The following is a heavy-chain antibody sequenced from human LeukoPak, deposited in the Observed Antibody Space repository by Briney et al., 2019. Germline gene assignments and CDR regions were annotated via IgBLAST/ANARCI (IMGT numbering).Heavy chain of an antibody. V-gene: IGHV3-7*01. Sequence: GGSLRLSCAASEFTFSHHWMTWVSQAPGKGLELVANIKQDGSETYYVDSVKGRFTISRDNAKNSLDMQMNSLRVEDTAVYYSARGPILRHFDYYMDVWGKGTTVIISS. CDR1: EFTFSHHW. CDR2: IKQDGSET. D-gene: IGHD3-9*01. J-gene: IGHJ6*03. CDR3: ARGPILRHFDYYMDV.